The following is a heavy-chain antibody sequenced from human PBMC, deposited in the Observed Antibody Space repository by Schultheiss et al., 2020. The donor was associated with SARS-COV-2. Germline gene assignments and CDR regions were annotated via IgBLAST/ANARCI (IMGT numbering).Heavy chain of an antibody. CDR2: IKQDGSVR. Sequence: GGSLRLSCAASGFTLNNYAVNWVRQAPGKGLEWVANIKQDGSVRHYVASVRGRFIASRDNGKNSLDLQMNSLRVDDTAVYYCVKEGDEMGTSWGQGTLVSV. CDR1: GFTLNNYA. J-gene: IGHJ4*02. V-gene: IGHV3-7*03. D-gene: IGHD5-24*01. CDR3: VKEGDEMGTS.